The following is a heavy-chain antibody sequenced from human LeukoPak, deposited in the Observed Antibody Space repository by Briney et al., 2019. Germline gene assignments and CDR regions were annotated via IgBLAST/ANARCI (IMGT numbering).Heavy chain of an antibody. J-gene: IGHJ4*02. CDR2: IYYSGST. CDR3: ARFVRSDLYYFDY. CDR1: GGSISGYY. D-gene: IGHD6-19*01. Sequence: PSETLSLTCTVSGGSISGYYWSWIRQPPGKGLEWIGSIYYSGSTYYNPSLRSRVTISVDTSKNQFSLKLSSVTAADTAVYYCARFVRSDLYYFDYWGQGTLVTVSS. V-gene: IGHV4-39*01.